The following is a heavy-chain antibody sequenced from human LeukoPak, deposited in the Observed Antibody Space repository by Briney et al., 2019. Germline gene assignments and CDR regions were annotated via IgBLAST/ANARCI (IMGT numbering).Heavy chain of an antibody. J-gene: IGHJ5*01. V-gene: IGHV4-4*07. CDR2: IYSSGLT. Sequence: SETLSLTCNVSGDSINHYYWSWIRQPAGKGLEWIGLIYSSGLTTYKPSLKSRVTMSVDTSKNQLSLKLNSVTAADSATYYCARTTNGKTVNWFAPWGQGTPVIVSS. CDR3: ARTTNGKTVNWFAP. D-gene: IGHD1-1*01. CDR1: GDSINHYY.